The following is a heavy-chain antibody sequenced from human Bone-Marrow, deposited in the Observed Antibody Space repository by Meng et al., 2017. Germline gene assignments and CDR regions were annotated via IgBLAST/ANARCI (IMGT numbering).Heavy chain of an antibody. J-gene: IGHJ6*02. CDR3: AKERYYGMDV. Sequence: SLKISCAASGFTFSSYEMNWVRQAPGKGLEWVSGISWNSGSIGYADSVKGRFTISRDNAKNSLYLQMNSLRAEDTALYYCAKERYYGMDVRGQGTTVTVSS. V-gene: IGHV3-9*01. CDR2: ISWNSGSI. CDR1: GFTFSSYE.